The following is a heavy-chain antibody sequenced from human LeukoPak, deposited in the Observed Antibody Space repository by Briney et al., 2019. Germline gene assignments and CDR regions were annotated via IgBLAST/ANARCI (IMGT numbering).Heavy chain of an antibody. CDR1: GFTFIGYW. Sequence: GGSLRLSCAASGFTFIGYWMSWVRQAPGKGLEWVANIKKDGSSKYYVDSVKGRFTISRDNTKNSLYLQMNSLRAEDTAVFYCARDQYDTWSRRGNFDSWGQGTLVIVSS. V-gene: IGHV3-7*03. J-gene: IGHJ4*02. CDR2: IKKDGSSK. CDR3: ARDQYDTWSRRGNFDS. D-gene: IGHD3-3*01.